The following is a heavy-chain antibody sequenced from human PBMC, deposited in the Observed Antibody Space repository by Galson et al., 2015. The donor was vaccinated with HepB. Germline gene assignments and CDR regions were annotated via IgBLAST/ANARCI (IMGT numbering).Heavy chain of an antibody. CDR1: GFTFDTYA. D-gene: IGHD1-26*01. Sequence: SLRLSCAASGFTFDTYAIHWVRQAPGKGLEWVAVISYDGISEWYEDSVKGRFSISRDNSKNTLFLQMNSLRAEDTAVYYCARDYSGSYSAYWGRGTLVTVSS. J-gene: IGHJ4*02. CDR2: ISYDGISE. V-gene: IGHV3-30*04. CDR3: ARDYSGSYSAY.